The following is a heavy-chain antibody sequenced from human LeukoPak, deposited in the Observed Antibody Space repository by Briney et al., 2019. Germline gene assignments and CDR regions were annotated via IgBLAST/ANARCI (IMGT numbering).Heavy chain of an antibody. D-gene: IGHD3-10*01. CDR1: GGSISSYY. J-gene: IGHJ5*02. CDR2: IYYSGST. Sequence: SETLSLTCTVSGGSISSYYWSWIRQPPGKGLEWIGDIYYSGSTNYNPSLKSRVTISVDTSKNQFSLKLSSVTAADTAVYYCARQPSWFRDYNWFDPWGQGTLVTVSS. CDR3: ARQPSWFRDYNWFDP. V-gene: IGHV4-59*01.